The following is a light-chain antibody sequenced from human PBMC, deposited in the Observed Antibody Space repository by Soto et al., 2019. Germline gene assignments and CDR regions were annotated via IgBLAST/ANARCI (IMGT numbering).Light chain of an antibody. CDR3: QHNSNYWT. J-gene: IGKJ1*01. V-gene: IGKV1-5*03. CDR1: QTISSW. Sequence: DIQVTQSPSTLSGSVGDRVTITCRASQTISSWLAWYHQKPGNAPQLLYYKASTLKSGVPSRFSGSGSGTEFTLTISSLQPDDFATYYCQHNSNYWTFGQGTKVDIK. CDR2: KAS.